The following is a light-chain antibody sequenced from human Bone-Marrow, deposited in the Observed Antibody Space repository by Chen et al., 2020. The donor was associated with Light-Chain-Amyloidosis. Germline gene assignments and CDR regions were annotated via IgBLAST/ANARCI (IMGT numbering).Light chain of an antibody. J-gene: IGLJ1*01. Sequence: QSALTQPASVSGSPGQSITLPCTGTSSDVGGDNHVSWYQPHPDKAPKLMIYEVTNRPSWVPDRFSGSKSDNAASLTISGLQTEDEADYFCSSYTITNTLVFGSGTRVTVL. CDR3: SSYTITNTLV. V-gene: IGLV2-14*01. CDR2: EVT. CDR1: SSDVGGDNH.